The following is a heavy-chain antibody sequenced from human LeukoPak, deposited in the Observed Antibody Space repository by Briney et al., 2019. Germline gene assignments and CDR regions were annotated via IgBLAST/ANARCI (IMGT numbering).Heavy chain of an antibody. CDR2: ISGSGGST. Sequence: GGSLRLSCAASGFTFSSHAMSWVRQAPGKGLEWVSAISGSGGSTYYADSVKGRFTISRDNSKNTLYLQMNSLRAEDTAVYYCVRVFRHYYDSSGYWNYFDYWGQGTLVTVSS. V-gene: IGHV3-23*01. J-gene: IGHJ4*02. D-gene: IGHD3-22*01. CDR3: VRVFRHYYDSSGYWNYFDY. CDR1: GFTFSSHA.